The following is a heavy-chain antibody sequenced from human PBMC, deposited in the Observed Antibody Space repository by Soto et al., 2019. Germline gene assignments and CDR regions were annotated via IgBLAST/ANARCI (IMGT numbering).Heavy chain of an antibody. CDR1: GGSFSGYC. D-gene: IGHD1-1*01. Sequence: SETLSLTCAVYGGSFSGYCWSWIRQPPGKGLGWIGEINHRGSTNYNPSLKSRVTLSVDTSKNQSSLKLSSVTAADTAVYYCASPRSRVRVGTPPYYYYGMDVWGKGTTVTVSS. CDR2: INHRGST. J-gene: IGHJ6*04. V-gene: IGHV4-34*01. CDR3: ASPRSRVRVGTPPYYYYGMDV.